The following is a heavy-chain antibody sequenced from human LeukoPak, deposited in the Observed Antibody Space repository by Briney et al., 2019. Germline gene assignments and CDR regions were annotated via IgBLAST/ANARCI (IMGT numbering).Heavy chain of an antibody. CDR3: ARERGSSSWPYYYYYYMDV. CDR1: GGSFSGYY. CDR2: INHSGST. Sequence: PSETLSLTCAVYGGSFSGYYWSWIRQPPGKGLEWIGEINHSGSTNYNPSLKSRVTISVDTSKNQFSLKLSTVTAADTAVYYCARERGSSSWPYYYYYYMDVWGKGTTVTVSS. V-gene: IGHV4-34*01. D-gene: IGHD6-13*01. J-gene: IGHJ6*03.